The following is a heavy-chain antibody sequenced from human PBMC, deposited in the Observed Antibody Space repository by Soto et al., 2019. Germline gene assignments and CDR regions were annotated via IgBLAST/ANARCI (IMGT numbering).Heavy chain of an antibody. J-gene: IGHJ4*02. CDR1: GFTFSGSA. D-gene: IGHD2-21*01. CDR3: TTLNCGGDCYPHYFDY. V-gene: IGHV3-73*01. Sequence: GGSLRLSCAASGFTFSGSAMHWVRQASGKGLEWVGRIRSKANSYATAYAASVKGRFTISRDDSKNTAYLQMNSLKTEDTAVYYCTTLNCGGDCYPHYFDYWGQGTLVTVSS. CDR2: IRSKANSYAT.